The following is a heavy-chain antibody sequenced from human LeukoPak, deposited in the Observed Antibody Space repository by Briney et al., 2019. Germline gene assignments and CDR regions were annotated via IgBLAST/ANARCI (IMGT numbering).Heavy chain of an antibody. J-gene: IGHJ6*02. Sequence: ASVKVSCKASGYTFTGYYMHWVRQAPGQGLEWMGWINPNSGGTNYAQKFQGRVTMTRDTSISTAYMELSRLRSDDTAVYYCARDPLRYFDWLSQYGMDVWGQGTTVTVSS. CDR2: INPNSGGT. CDR1: GYTFTGYY. CDR3: ARDPLRYFDWLSQYGMDV. V-gene: IGHV1-2*02. D-gene: IGHD3-9*01.